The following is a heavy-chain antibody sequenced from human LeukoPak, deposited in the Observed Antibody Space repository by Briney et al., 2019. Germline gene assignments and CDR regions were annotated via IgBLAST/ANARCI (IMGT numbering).Heavy chain of an antibody. CDR2: INPSGGST. Sequence: ASVKVSCKASGYTFTSYYMHWVRQAPGQGLEWMGIINPSGGSTTNAQKFQGRVTMTRDTSTSTVYMELSSLRSEDTAIYYCARGQVYDILTGNWFDPWGQGTLVTVSS. D-gene: IGHD3-9*01. V-gene: IGHV1-46*01. J-gene: IGHJ5*02. CDR1: GYTFTSYY. CDR3: ARGQVYDILTGNWFDP.